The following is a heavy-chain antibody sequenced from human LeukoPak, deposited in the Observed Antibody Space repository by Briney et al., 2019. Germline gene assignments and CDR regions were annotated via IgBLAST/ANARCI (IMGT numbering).Heavy chain of an antibody. CDR2: FYYSGTT. D-gene: IGHD7-27*01. CDR3: ARGSTGDKSNN. CDR1: GGSISSGGYY. Sequence: PSETLSFTCTVSGGSISSGGYYWSWIRQLPGKGLEWIGYFYYSGTTSYNPSLKSRLTISLDTSENQFSLKLGSVTAADTAVYYCARGSTGDKSNNWGQGTLVTVSS. V-gene: IGHV4-31*03. J-gene: IGHJ4*02.